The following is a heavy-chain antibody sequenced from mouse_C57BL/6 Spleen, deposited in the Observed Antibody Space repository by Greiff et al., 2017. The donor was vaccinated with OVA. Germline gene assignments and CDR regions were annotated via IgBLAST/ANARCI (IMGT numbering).Heavy chain of an antibody. V-gene: IGHV1-20*01. CDR3: ARRGSSYVDWYFDV. CDR1: GYSFTGYF. D-gene: IGHD1-1*01. J-gene: IGHJ1*03. Sequence: VHVKQSGPELVKPGDSVKISCKASGYSFTGYFMNWVMQSHGKSLEWIGRINPYNGDTFYNQKFKGKATLTVDKSSSTAHMELRSLTSEDSAVYYCARRGSSYVDWYFDVWGTGTTVTVSS. CDR2: INPYNGDT.